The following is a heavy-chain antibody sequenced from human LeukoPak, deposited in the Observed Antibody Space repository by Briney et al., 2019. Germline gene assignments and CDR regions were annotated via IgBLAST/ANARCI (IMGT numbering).Heavy chain of an antibody. Sequence: PSETLSLTCTVSGGSISSYYWSWIRQPPGKGLEWIGYIYYSGSTNYNPSLKSRVTISVDTSKNQFSLKLSFVTAADTAVYYCARDLYYDFWSGYYYFDYWGQGTLVTVSS. V-gene: IGHV4-59*01. CDR3: ARDLYYDFWSGYYYFDY. CDR2: IYYSGST. CDR1: GGSISSYY. J-gene: IGHJ4*02. D-gene: IGHD3-3*01.